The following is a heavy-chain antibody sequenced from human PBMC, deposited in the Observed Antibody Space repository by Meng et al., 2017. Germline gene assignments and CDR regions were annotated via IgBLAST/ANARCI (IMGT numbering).Heavy chain of an antibody. Sequence: EVQVGGTGGALIKAGVALGLYCAASGCTVSSNYMSWGRQAPGKGMEWVSVIYSGGSTYYADSVKGRFTISRDNSKNTLYLQMNSLRAEDTAVYYCARDYGDHLGFDYWGQGTLVTVSS. V-gene: IGHV3-53*02. CDR1: GCTVSSNY. J-gene: IGHJ4*02. D-gene: IGHD4-17*01. CDR2: IYSGGST. CDR3: ARDYGDHLGFDY.